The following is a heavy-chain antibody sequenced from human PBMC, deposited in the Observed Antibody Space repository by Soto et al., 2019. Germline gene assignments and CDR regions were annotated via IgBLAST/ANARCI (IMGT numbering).Heavy chain of an antibody. CDR1: GYNFTSYG. J-gene: IGHJ5*02. CDR3: ARDRGYNWNYGWFDP. D-gene: IGHD1-7*01. Sequence: QVQLVQSGAEVKKPGASVKVSCKASGYNFTSYGISLVRQAPGQGLEWMGWISVYNGNTNYAQKLQGRVTMTTDTSTSTVYMELRSLRSDDTAVYYCARDRGYNWNYGWFDPWGQGTLVTVSS. CDR2: ISVYNGNT. V-gene: IGHV1-18*01.